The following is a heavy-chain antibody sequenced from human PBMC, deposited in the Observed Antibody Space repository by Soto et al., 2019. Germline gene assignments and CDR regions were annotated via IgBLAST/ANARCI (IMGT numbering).Heavy chain of an antibody. Sequence: GGSLRLSCTASGFTFRSYDMNWVRQAPGKGLEWVSATSGSGSRTFYADSVKGRFTISRDNSQNTLYLQMDSLRVEDTATYYCVKGSSICYRKIDDWGQGTPVTVSS. CDR1: GFTFRSYD. CDR3: VKGSSICYRKIDD. V-gene: IGHV3-23*01. J-gene: IGHJ4*02. D-gene: IGHD6-13*01. CDR2: TSGSGSRT.